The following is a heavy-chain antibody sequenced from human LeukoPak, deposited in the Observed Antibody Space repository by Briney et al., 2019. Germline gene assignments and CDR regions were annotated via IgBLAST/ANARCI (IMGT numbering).Heavy chain of an antibody. J-gene: IGHJ4*02. D-gene: IGHD3-10*01. V-gene: IGHV4-31*03. CDR3: GSGSLPGGGRYYFDY. CDR2: IYYSGST. CDR1: GGSISSGGYY. Sequence: SETLSLTCTVSGGSISSGGYYWSWIRQHPGKGLEWIGYIYYSGSTYYNPSLKSRVTISVDTSKNQFSLTLSSVTAADTAVYYCGSGSLPGGGRYYFDYWGQGTLVTVSS.